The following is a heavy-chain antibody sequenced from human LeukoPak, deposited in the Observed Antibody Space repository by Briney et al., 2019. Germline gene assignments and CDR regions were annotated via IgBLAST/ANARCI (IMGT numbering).Heavy chain of an antibody. D-gene: IGHD3-10*01. CDR1: GFTFSTYA. V-gene: IGHV3-23*01. Sequence: GGSLRLSCAASGFTFSTYAMNWVRQAPGKGLEWVSAISGSSSSTYYADSVKGRFTISRDNSKNTLYLQMNSLRAEDTAVYYCAKVRMITMVRGATYYYMDVWGKGTTVTISS. J-gene: IGHJ6*03. CDR3: AKVRMITMVRGATYYYMDV. CDR2: ISGSSSST.